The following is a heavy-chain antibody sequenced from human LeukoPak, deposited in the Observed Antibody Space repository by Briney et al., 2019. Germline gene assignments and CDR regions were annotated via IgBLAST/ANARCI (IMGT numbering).Heavy chain of an antibody. V-gene: IGHV3-66*01. CDR2: IYSDGST. CDR1: GLIVSRNY. Sequence: GGSLRLSCAAPGLIVSRNYMTWVRQAPGKGLEWLSVIYSDGSTHYADSVKDRFIISRDNSKNTLYLPMNTLTAEDTAVYYCARVTPPTAWGQGTLVTVSS. CDR3: ARVTPPTA. J-gene: IGHJ5*02. D-gene: IGHD1-14*01.